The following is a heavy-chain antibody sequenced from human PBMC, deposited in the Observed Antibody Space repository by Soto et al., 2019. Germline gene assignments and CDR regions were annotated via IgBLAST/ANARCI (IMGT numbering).Heavy chain of an antibody. D-gene: IGHD2-2*01. CDR3: ARRAPYCVSTSCYDY. CDR2: IYYSGNT. V-gene: IGHV4-59*08. CDR1: GGSISSYY. J-gene: IGHJ4*02. Sequence: SETLSLTCTVSGGSISSYYWIWIRQPPGKGLEWIGYIYYSGNTNYNPSLKSRVTISGDTSKNQFSLKLSSVTAADTAVYYCARRAPYCVSTSCYDYWGQGTLVTVSS.